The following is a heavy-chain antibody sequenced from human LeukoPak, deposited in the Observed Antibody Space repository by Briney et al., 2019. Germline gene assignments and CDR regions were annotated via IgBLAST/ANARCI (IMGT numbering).Heavy chain of an antibody. CDR2: INPNSGGT. D-gene: IGHD3-10*01. CDR3: ARGVLGFGELLGKNWFDP. J-gene: IGHJ5*02. V-gene: IGHV1-2*02. Sequence: ASVKVSCKVSGYTFTGYYMHWVRQAPGQGLEWMGWINPNSGGTNYAQKFQGRVTMTRDTSISTAYMELSRLRSDDTAVYYCARGVLGFGELLGKNWFDPWGQGTLVTVSS. CDR1: GYTFTGYY.